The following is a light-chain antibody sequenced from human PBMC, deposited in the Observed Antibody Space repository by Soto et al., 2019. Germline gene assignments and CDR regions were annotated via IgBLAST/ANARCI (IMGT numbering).Light chain of an antibody. J-gene: IGLJ1*01. CDR2: EVT. CDR1: SSDVGGSNY. Sequence: QSALTQPASVSGSPGQSITISCTGTSSDVGGSNYVSWYQQHPGKAPKLLIYEVTNRPSGVSNRFSGSKSGNTASLTISGLQAEDGADYYCSSYTTISTRVFGTGTKLTVL. V-gene: IGLV2-14*01. CDR3: SSYTTISTRV.